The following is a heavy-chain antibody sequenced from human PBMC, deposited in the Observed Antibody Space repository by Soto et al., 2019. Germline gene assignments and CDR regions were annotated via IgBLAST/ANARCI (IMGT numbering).Heavy chain of an antibody. J-gene: IGHJ4*02. V-gene: IGHV4-61*01. D-gene: IGHD6-13*01. CDR1: GGSVTSGSYH. CDR3: ARDAHSSNRSFHY. Sequence: SETLSLTCTVSGGSVTSGSYHWSWIRQPPGKGLEWIGNIYYIGSTNYNPSLKGRVTISVDTSKNQFALKMSSVTAADTAVYYCARDAHSSNRSFHYWSQSTLLAVSS. CDR2: IYYIGST.